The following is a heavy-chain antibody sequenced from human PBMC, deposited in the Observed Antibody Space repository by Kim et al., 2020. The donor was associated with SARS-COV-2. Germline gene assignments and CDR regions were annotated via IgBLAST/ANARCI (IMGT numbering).Heavy chain of an antibody. Sequence: SETLSLTCTVSGGSISSGSYYWSWIRQPAGKGLEWIGRIYTSGSTNYNPSLKSRVTISVDTSKNQFSLKLSSVTAADTAVYYCARVSDVYDYVWGSYRHAYFDYWGQGTLVTVSS. CDR1: GGSISSGSYY. CDR2: IYTSGST. J-gene: IGHJ4*02. CDR3: ARVSDVYDYVWGSYRHAYFDY. D-gene: IGHD3-16*02. V-gene: IGHV4-61*02.